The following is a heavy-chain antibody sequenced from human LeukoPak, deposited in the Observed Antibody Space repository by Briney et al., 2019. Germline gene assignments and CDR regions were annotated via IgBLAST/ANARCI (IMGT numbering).Heavy chain of an antibody. CDR2: FDPEDGET. Sequence: GASVKVSCKVSGYTLTELSMHWVRQAPGKGLEWVGGFDPEDGETIYARKFQGRVTMTEDTSTDTAYMELSSLRSEDTAVYYCATDLFTVLIPGTLGYWGQGTLVTVSS. D-gene: IGHD3-10*02. V-gene: IGHV1-24*01. J-gene: IGHJ4*02. CDR3: ATDLFTVLIPGTLGY. CDR1: GYTLTELS.